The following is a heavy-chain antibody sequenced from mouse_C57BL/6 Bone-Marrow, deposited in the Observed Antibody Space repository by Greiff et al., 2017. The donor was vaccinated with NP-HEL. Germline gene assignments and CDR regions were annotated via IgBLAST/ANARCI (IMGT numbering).Heavy chain of an antibody. CDR1: GYSITSDYF. CDR3: ASYYYGSSFPGYALDY. CDR2: ISYDGRN. J-gene: IGHJ4*01. Sequence: EVQLVESGPGLVKPSQSLSLTCSVTGYSITSDYFWWWIRQFPGNLQEWVVLISYDGRNNYNPSLKNRITITRDTSNNQFFLKLNSVTTEDTATYYWASYYYGSSFPGYALDYWGKGTSVTVSS. V-gene: IGHV3-6*01. D-gene: IGHD1-1*01.